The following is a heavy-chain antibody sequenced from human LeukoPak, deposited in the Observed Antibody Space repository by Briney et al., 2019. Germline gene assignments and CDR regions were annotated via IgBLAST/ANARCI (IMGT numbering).Heavy chain of an antibody. Sequence: ASVKVSCKASGYTFTGYYMHWVRQAPGQGLEWMGWINPNSGGTNYAQEFQGRVTMTRDTSISTAYMELSRLRSDDTAVYYCASSTVTFGGRDAFDIWGQGTMVTVSS. J-gene: IGHJ3*02. V-gene: IGHV1-2*02. D-gene: IGHD3-16*01. CDR2: INPNSGGT. CDR3: ASSTVTFGGRDAFDI. CDR1: GYTFTGYY.